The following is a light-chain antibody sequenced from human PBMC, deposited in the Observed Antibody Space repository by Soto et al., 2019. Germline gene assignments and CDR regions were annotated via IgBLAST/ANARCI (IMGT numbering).Light chain of an antibody. CDR1: QSVTTR. J-gene: IGKJ5*01. Sequence: IVLTQSPGDRALFPVEAIPSSCRDSQSVTTRLAWYQPTPGQAPRLLLSGAYSRASGVPVRFSGTGSGTAFSLTISRLEPEDLAVYDCQQHGSSPPITFGQGTQLEIK. CDR2: GAY. V-gene: IGKV3-20*01. CDR3: QQHGSSPPIT.